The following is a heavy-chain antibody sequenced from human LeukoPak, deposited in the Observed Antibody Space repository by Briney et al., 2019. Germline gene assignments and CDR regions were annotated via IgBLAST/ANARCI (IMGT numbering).Heavy chain of an antibody. J-gene: IGHJ3*01. V-gene: IGHV4-39*01. D-gene: IGHD5-12*01. CDR3: ARSPRVATILGPAYVFDL. Sequence: PSETLSLTCTVSGGSINSGDYYWVWIRQPPGKGLEWIGSIYYSGRTYYNPSLKSRVTISVDTSKNQFSLNLSSVIATDTAVYYCARSPRVATILGPAYVFDLWGQGTLVPVSS. CDR2: IYYSGRT. CDR1: GGSINSGDYY.